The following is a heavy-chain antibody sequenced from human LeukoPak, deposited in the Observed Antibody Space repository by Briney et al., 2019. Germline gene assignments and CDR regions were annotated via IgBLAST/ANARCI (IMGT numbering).Heavy chain of an antibody. Sequence: SVKVSCKASGGTFSSYAISWVRQAPGQGLEWMGGIIPIFGTANYAQKFQGRVTITTDESTSTAYMELSSLRSEDTAVYYCARWGGLELRSWFDPWGQGTLVTVSS. CDR1: GGTFSSYA. J-gene: IGHJ5*02. D-gene: IGHD1-7*01. CDR3: ARWGGLELRSWFDP. CDR2: IIPIFGTA. V-gene: IGHV1-69*05.